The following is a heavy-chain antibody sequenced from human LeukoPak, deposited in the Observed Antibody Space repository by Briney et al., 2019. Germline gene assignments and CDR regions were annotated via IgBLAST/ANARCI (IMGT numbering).Heavy chain of an antibody. Sequence: GGSLRLSCAASGFTFSDYYMSWIRQAPGKGLEWVVVISHDGSNNNYADSVKGRFTISRDNSKNTLYLQMNSLRAEDRAVYYCAKAQDIVVVRPSGMDVWGKGTTVTVSS. CDR2: ISHDGSNN. D-gene: IGHD2-2*01. J-gene: IGHJ6*04. CDR1: GFTFSDYY. CDR3: AKAQDIVVVRPSGMDV. V-gene: IGHV3-30*18.